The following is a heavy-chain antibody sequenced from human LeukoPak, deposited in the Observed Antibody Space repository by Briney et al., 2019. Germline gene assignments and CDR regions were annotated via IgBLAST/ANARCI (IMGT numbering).Heavy chain of an antibody. CDR2: IYYSGNT. D-gene: IGHD4-23*01. CDR3: ARYDYGGNPGEPGYYYMGV. J-gene: IGHJ6*03. V-gene: IGHV4-59*01. CDR1: GGSIRSYY. Sequence: SETLSLTCTVSGGSIRSYYWSWIRQPPGKGLEWIGYIYYSGNTNYNPSLKSRVTISVDTSKNQFSLKLNSVTAGDTAVYYCARYDYGGNPGEPGYYYMGVWGKGTTVTVSS.